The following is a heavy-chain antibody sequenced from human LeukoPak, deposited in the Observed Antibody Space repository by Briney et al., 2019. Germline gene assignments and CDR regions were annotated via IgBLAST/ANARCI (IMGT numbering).Heavy chain of an antibody. J-gene: IGHJ4*02. CDR2: IYSGGTT. D-gene: IGHD1-26*01. CDR1: GFTVSSNY. Sequence: PGGSLRLSCAASGFTVSSNYMSWVRQAPGKGLEWVSVIYSGGTTYYADSVKGRFTISRDNSKSTLYLQMNSLRAEDTAVYYCARTSGIYYYFDYWGQGTLVTVSS. V-gene: IGHV3-66*01. CDR3: ARTSGIYYYFDY.